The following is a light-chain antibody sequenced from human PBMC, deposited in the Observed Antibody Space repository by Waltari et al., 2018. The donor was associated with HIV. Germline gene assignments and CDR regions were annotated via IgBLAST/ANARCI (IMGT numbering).Light chain of an antibody. CDR3: QQYYSTPPAT. V-gene: IGKV1-NL1*01. J-gene: IGKJ2*01. CDR1: QAINNS. Sequence: DIQMTQSPSSLSASVGDRVTITCRASQAINNSLAWYQQQPGKAPKLLLYGASRLESGVPSRFSGSGSGTDYTLTISSLQPEDFASFYCQQYYSTPPATFGQGTKLEIK. CDR2: GAS.